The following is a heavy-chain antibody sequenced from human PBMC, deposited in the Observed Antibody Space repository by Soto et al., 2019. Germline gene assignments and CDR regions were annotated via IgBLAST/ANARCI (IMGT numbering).Heavy chain of an antibody. D-gene: IGHD2-21*02. CDR1: GFSLSTSGMC. Sequence: SGPTLVNPTQTLTLTCTFSGFSLSTSGMCVSWIRQPPGKALEWLALIDWDDDKYYSTSLKTRLTISKDTSKNQVVLTMTNMDPVDTATYYCARMVREVVTPSGYYGMDVWGQGTTVNVSS. V-gene: IGHV2-70*01. CDR2: IDWDDDK. J-gene: IGHJ6*02. CDR3: ARMVREVVTPSGYYGMDV.